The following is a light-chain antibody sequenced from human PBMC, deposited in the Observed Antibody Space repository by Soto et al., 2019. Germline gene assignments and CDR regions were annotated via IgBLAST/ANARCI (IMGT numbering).Light chain of an antibody. Sequence: DIILSQSPYTLSVSPGERVTLSCRASQSVRSNLAWYQQKPGQAPRLLIYEASTRATGVPTRFSGSGSGTDSTLTITSLQSEDVAVYFCHQYTEYLKVFGQGTKVDIK. V-gene: IGKV3-15*01. CDR1: QSVRSN. CDR2: EAS. CDR3: HQYTEYLKV. J-gene: IGKJ2*01.